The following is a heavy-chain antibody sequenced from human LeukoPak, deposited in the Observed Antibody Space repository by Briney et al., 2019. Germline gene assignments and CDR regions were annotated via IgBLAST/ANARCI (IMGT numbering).Heavy chain of an antibody. CDR3: GSHSGGYAY. J-gene: IGHJ4*02. Sequence: SETLSLTCTVSVDSICVSTDCCGWVRQPPGEWLDLIGSIYYNGNTYYTASLKSRVTILVDTSTNQFSLQLSSVTAADTAVYYCGSHSGGYAYWGKGTLVTVSS. D-gene: IGHD5-12*01. CDR1: VDSICVSTDC. V-gene: IGHV4-39*07. CDR2: IYYNGNT.